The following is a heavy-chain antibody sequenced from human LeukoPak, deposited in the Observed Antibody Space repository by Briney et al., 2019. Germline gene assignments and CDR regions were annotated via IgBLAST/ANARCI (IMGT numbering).Heavy chain of an antibody. CDR2: IIPIFGTA. J-gene: IGHJ6*03. CDR3: ARSRYDFWSGYYYYYYYYMDV. Sequence: PSVKVSCKASGYTFTSYGISWVRQAPGQGLEWMGGIIPIFGTANYAQKFQGRVTITADESTSTAYMELSSLRSEDTAVYYCARSRYDFWSGYYYYYYYYMDVWGKGTTVTVSS. CDR1: GYTFTSYG. D-gene: IGHD3-3*01. V-gene: IGHV1-69*13.